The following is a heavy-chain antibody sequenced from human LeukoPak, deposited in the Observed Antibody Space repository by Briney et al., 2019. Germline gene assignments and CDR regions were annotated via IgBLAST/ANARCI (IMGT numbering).Heavy chain of an antibody. CDR1: GGSISSYY. Sequence: SETLSLTCTVSGGSISSYYWSWIRQPPGKGLEWIGYIYYSGSTNYNPSLKSRVTISVDKSKNQFSLKLSSVTAADTAVYYCARDLRARRKYYYYYYMDVWGKGTTVTVSS. CDR2: IYYSGST. J-gene: IGHJ6*03. D-gene: IGHD4-17*01. V-gene: IGHV4-59*12. CDR3: ARDLRARRKYYYYYYMDV.